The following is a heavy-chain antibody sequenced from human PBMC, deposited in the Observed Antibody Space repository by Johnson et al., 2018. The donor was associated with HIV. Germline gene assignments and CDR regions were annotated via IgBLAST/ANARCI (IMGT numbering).Heavy chain of an antibody. CDR2: ISWNSGSI. D-gene: IGHD2-21*01. CDR3: AKDFVTHGAFDI. V-gene: IGHV3-9*01. Sequence: VQLVESGGGLVQPGRSLRLSCAASGFTFDDYAMHWVRQAPGKGLEWVSGISWNSGSIGYADSVKGRFTISRDNAKNSLYLQMNSLRAEDTALYYCAKDFVTHGAFDIWGQGTMVTVSS. J-gene: IGHJ3*02. CDR1: GFTFDDYA.